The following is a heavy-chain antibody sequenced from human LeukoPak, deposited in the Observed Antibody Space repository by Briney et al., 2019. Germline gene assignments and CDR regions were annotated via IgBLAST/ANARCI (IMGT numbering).Heavy chain of an antibody. J-gene: IGHJ4*02. CDR1: GFTFSSYA. V-gene: IGHV3-23*01. Sequence: GASLRLSCAASGFTFSSYAMSWVRQAPGKGLEWVSAISGSGGSTYYAGSVKGRFTISRDNSKNTLYLQMNSLRAEDTAVYYCAKTPYIAAAGRVDYWGQGTLVTVSS. CDR3: AKTPYIAAAGRVDY. D-gene: IGHD6-13*01. CDR2: ISGSGGST.